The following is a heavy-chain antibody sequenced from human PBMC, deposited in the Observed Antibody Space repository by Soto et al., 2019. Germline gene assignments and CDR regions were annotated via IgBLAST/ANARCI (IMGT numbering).Heavy chain of an antibody. D-gene: IGHD6-19*01. CDR2: IYWDDDK. J-gene: IGHJ4*02. CDR3: AHRRIGVSQWNYGDFDY. V-gene: IGHV2-5*02. CDR1: GFSLSTSGVG. Sequence: QITLKESGPTLVKPTQTLTLTCTFSGFSLSTSGVGVGWVRQPRGKALEWLVFIYWDDDKRYSPSLRSRLTITKDTSKNQVDLTMTNVDPVDTATYFCAHRRIGVSQWNYGDFDYWGQGTLVTVSS.